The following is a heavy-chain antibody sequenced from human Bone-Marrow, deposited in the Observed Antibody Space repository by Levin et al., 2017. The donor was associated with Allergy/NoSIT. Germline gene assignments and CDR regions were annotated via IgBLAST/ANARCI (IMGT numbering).Heavy chain of an antibody. CDR1: GFTFSSYA. CDR2: ISGSGGST. CDR3: RGVGAGYYDSSGSPYFDY. J-gene: IGHJ4*02. D-gene: IGHD3-22*01. V-gene: IGHV3-23*01. Sequence: GGSLRLSCAASGFTFSSYAMSWVRQAPGKGLEWVSAISGSGGSTYYADSVKGRFTISRDNSKNTLYLQMNSLRAEDTAVYYCRGVGAGYYDSSGSPYFDYWGQGTLVTVSS.